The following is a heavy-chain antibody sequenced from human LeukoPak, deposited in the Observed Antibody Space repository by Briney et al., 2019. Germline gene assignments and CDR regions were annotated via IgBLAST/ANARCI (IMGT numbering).Heavy chain of an antibody. CDR2: IYHSGST. J-gene: IGHJ5*02. D-gene: IGHD2-2*01. CDR1: GGSISSGGYY. Sequence: SETLSLTCTVSGGSISSGGYYWSWIRQPPGKGLEWIGYIYHSGSTYYNPSLKSRVTISVDRSKNQFSLKLSSVTAADTAVYYCARVIAEDCSSTSCPLENWFDPWGQGTLVTVSS. CDR3: ARVIAEDCSSTSCPLENWFDP. V-gene: IGHV4-30-2*01.